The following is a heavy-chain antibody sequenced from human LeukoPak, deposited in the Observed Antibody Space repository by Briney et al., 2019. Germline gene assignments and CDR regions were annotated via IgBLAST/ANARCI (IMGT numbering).Heavy chain of an antibody. Sequence: GGSLRLSCAASGFTFSNAYMSWVRQAPGKGLEWVANIKQDGSEKYYVDSVKGRFTISRDNAKNSLYLQMNSLRAEDTAVYYCARDTDGSGSYYLDYWGQGTLVTVSS. V-gene: IGHV3-7*01. CDR1: GFTFSNAY. CDR2: IKQDGSEK. J-gene: IGHJ4*02. CDR3: ARDTDGSGSYYLDY. D-gene: IGHD3-10*01.